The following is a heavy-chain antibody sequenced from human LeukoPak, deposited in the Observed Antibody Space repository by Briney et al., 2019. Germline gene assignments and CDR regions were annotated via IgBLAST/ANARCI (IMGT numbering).Heavy chain of an antibody. CDR3: ARWSRWNPYTSDAFDI. CDR2: ISAYNGNT. J-gene: IGHJ3*02. D-gene: IGHD1-1*01. Sequence: GASVTVSCKASGYTFTSYGISWVRQAPGQGVEWMGWISAYNGNTNYAQKLQGRVTVTTDTSTSTAYMELRSLRSDDTAVYYCARWSRWNPYTSDAFDIWGQGTMVTVSS. CDR1: GYTFTSYG. V-gene: IGHV1-18*01.